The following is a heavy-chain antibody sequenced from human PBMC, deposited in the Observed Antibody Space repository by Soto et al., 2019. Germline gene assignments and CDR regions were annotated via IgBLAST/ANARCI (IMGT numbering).Heavy chain of an antibody. D-gene: IGHD2-8*02. V-gene: IGHV4-39*01. Sequence: PSEPLSLIYTVFGGSVSSSGYRCVLITQTPGMRMKWIRKINHSKSTNYKPSLKSRVTISVDTSKNQFSLKLTSVTAADTAVYYCARHKITGLFDYWVQGTLVTVSS. CDR3: ARHKITGLFDY. CDR2: INHSKST. J-gene: IGHJ4*02. CDR1: GGSVSSSGYR.